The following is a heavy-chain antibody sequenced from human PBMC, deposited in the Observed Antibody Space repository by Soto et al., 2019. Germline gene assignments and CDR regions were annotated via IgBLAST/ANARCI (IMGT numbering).Heavy chain of an antibody. Sequence: PGGSLRLSCAASGFTFSSYSMNWVRQAPGKGLEWVSSISSSSSYIYYADSVKGRFTISRDNAKNSLYLQMNSLRAEDTAVYYCAKERWAAAGTPTLDYWGQGTLVTVSS. D-gene: IGHD6-13*01. J-gene: IGHJ4*02. V-gene: IGHV3-21*01. CDR2: ISSSSSYI. CDR3: AKERWAAAGTPTLDY. CDR1: GFTFSSYS.